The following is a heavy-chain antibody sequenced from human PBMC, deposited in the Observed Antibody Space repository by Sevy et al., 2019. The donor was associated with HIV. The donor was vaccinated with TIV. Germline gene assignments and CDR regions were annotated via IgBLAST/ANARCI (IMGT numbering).Heavy chain of an antibody. CDR2: VDNDGSGT. CDR1: VFTFTNYW. Sequence: GGSLRLSCAASVFTFTNYWMHWVRQAPGKGLVWVSRVDNDGSGTNYADSVKGRFTISRDNAKNTVYLQMNSLRAEDTAVYYCTRDMYGIDYWGQGTLVTVSS. V-gene: IGHV3-74*01. J-gene: IGHJ4*02. D-gene: IGHD2-8*01. CDR3: TRDMYGIDY.